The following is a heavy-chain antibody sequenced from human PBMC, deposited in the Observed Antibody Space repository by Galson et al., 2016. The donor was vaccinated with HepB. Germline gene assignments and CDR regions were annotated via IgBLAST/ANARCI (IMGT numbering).Heavy chain of an antibody. D-gene: IGHD3-10*01. CDR2: INPNSGGT. J-gene: IGHJ1*01. CDR1: GYPFTGYY. Sequence: SVKVSCKASGYPFTGYYIHWVRQAPGQGLEWMGWINPNSGGTNFTRKFQGRVTMTRDTSISTVYMEMSRLRSDDSAVYYCARELRILWFGGPPQGYFQYWGQGTLVAVSS. V-gene: IGHV1-2*02. CDR3: ARELRILWFGGPPQGYFQY.